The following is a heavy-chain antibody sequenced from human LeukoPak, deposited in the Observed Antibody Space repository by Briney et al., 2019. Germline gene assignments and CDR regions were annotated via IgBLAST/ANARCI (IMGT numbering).Heavy chain of an antibody. V-gene: IGHV3-20*04. D-gene: IGHD4-23*01. CDR1: GFTFSSYA. J-gene: IGHJ4*02. CDR2: INWNGGST. CDR3: ASLRGDYVGNDFDY. Sequence: GGSLRLSCAASGFTFSSYAMSWVRQAPGKGLEWVSGINWNGGSTGYADSVKGRFTISRDNAKNSLYLQMNSLRAEDTALYYCASLRGDYVGNDFDYWGQGTLVTVPS.